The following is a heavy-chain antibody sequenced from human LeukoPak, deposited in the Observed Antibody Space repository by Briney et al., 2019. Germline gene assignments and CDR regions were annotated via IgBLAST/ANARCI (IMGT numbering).Heavy chain of an antibody. V-gene: IGHV4-59*01. J-gene: IGHJ4*02. CDR2: IYYSGST. CDR1: GGSISSYY. Sequence: SETLSLTCTVSGGSISSYYWSWIRQPPGKGLEWIGYIYYSGSTNYNPSLKSRVTISVDTSKNQFSLKLSSVTAADTAVYYCASLARCYYGSGWPSIDYWGQGTLVTVSS. D-gene: IGHD3-10*01. CDR3: ASLARCYYGSGWPSIDY.